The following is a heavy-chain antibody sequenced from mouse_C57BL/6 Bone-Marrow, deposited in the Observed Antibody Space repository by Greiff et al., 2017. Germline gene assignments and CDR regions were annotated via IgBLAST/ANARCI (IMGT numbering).Heavy chain of an antibody. D-gene: IGHD2-2*01. CDR2: IWRGGST. J-gene: IGHJ3*01. CDR3: AKRGSPLWLRRKAWFAY. V-gene: IGHV2-5*01. CDR1: GFSLTSYG. Sequence: QVQLQQSGPGLVQPSQSLSITCTVSGFSLTSYGVHWVRQSPGKGLEWLGVIWRGGSTDYNAAFMSRLSITKDNSKSQVFFKMNSLQADDTAIYYCAKRGSPLWLRRKAWFAYWGQGTLVTVSA.